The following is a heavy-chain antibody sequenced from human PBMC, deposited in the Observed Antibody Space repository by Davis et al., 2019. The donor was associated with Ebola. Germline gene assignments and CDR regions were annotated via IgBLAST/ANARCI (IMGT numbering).Heavy chain of an antibody. Sequence: PGGSLRLSCAASGFTFSSYGMHWVRQAPGKGLEWVAVISYDGSNKYYADSVKGRFTISRDNSKNTLYLQMNSLRAEDTAVYYCASGVPFLERGFPFDYWGQGTLVTVSS. CDR3: ASGVPFLERGFPFDY. CDR2: ISYDGSNK. V-gene: IGHV3-30*03. J-gene: IGHJ4*02. D-gene: IGHD3-3*02. CDR1: GFTFSSYG.